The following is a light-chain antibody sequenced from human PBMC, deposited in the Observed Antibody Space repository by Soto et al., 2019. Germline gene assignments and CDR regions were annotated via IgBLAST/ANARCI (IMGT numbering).Light chain of an antibody. Sequence: EIVLTQSPGPLSLSPGERATLSCRSSQSVSSSYLAWYQQKPGQAPRLIIYGASNRATGIPDRFSGSGSGTDFTLTISRLEPEDVAVYYCQHYVTSLTTLGQGTKVDIK. V-gene: IGKV3-20*01. CDR3: QHYVTSLTT. J-gene: IGKJ1*01. CDR2: GAS. CDR1: QSVSSSY.